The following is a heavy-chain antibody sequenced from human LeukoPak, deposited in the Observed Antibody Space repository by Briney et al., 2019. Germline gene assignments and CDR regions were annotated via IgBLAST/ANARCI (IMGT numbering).Heavy chain of an antibody. CDR3: AKQYYDILTGYYSFDY. J-gene: IGHJ4*02. Sequence: GGSLRLSCAASGFTFSSYGMHWVRQAPGKGLEWVAFIRYDGSNKYYADSVKGRFTISRDNSKNTLYLQMNSLRAEDTAVYYCAKQYYDILTGYYSFDYWGQGTLVTVSS. V-gene: IGHV3-30*02. CDR1: GFTFSSYG. D-gene: IGHD3-9*01. CDR2: IRYDGSNK.